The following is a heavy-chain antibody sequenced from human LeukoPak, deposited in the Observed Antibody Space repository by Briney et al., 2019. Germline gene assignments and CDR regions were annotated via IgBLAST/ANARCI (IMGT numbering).Heavy chain of an antibody. CDR2: IYYSGST. Sequence: PSETLSLTCTVSGGSISSYYWSWIRQPPGKGLEWIGYIYYSGSTNYNPSLKSRVTISVDTSKNQFSLKLSSVTAADTAVYYCARFHCSGGSCRGGWFDPWGQGTLVTVSS. J-gene: IGHJ5*02. CDR3: ARFHCSGGSCRGGWFDP. CDR1: GGSISSYY. D-gene: IGHD2-15*01. V-gene: IGHV4-59*01.